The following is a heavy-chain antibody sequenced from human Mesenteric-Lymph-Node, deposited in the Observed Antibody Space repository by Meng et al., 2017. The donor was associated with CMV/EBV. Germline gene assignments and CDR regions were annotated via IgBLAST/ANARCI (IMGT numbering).Heavy chain of an antibody. CDR1: GYIFTSHS. Sequence: ASVKVSCKASGYIFTSHSITWVRQAPGLGLEWVGRISGYNGDTSYAQKFQGRVTMTTDTSTSTAYMELRSLTSDDTGVYYCARGHWNYDYYGGMDVWGQGTQVTVSS. J-gene: IGHJ6*02. CDR3: ARGHWNYDYYGGMDV. CDR2: ISGYNGDT. V-gene: IGHV1-18*01. D-gene: IGHD1-1*01.